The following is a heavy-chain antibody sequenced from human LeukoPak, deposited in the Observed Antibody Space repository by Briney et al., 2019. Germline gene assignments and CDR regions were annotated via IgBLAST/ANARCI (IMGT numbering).Heavy chain of an antibody. Sequence: PSETLSLTCTVSGGSISSYYWSWIRQPPGKGLEWIGYIYYSGSTNYYPSLKSRVTISVDTSKNQFSLKLSSVTAADTAVYYCARERDSSSWSSPSFDYWGQGTLVTVSS. CDR1: GGSISSYY. CDR2: IYYSGST. J-gene: IGHJ4*02. V-gene: IGHV4-59*01. D-gene: IGHD6-13*01. CDR3: ARERDSSSWSSPSFDY.